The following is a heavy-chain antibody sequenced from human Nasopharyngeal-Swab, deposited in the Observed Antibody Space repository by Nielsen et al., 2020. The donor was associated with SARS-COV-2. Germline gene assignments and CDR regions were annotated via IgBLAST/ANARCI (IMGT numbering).Heavy chain of an antibody. V-gene: IGHV3-53*01. J-gene: IGHJ6*02. Sequence: GGSLRLSCAASGFTVSSNYMSWVRQAPGKGLEWVSVIYSGGSTYYADSVKGRFTISRDNSKNTLYLQMNSLRAEDTAVYYRARGSFDYYYGMDVWGQGTAVTVSS. CDR3: ARGSFDYYYGMDV. CDR2: IYSGGST. CDR1: GFTVSSNY.